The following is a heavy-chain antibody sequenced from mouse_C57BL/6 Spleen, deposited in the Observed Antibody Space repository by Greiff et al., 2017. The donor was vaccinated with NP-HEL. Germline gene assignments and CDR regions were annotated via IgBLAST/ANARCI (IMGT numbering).Heavy chain of an antibody. J-gene: IGHJ2*01. CDR2: FDPSDSYT. D-gene: IGHD4-1*01. Sequence: QVQLQQPGAELVRPGTSVKLSCKASGYTFTSYWMLWVKQRSGQGLERIGVFDPSDSYTNYNQKFKGKDTLTVDTSSSTAYMQLSSLTSDDSAVYYCATEGTGNFDYWGQGTTLTVSS. V-gene: IGHV1-59*01. CDR1: GYTFTSYW. CDR3: ATEGTGNFDY.